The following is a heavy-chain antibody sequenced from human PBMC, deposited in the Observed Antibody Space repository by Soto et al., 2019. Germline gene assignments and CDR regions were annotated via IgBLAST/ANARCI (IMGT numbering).Heavy chain of an antibody. Sequence: SGKVSCKASGGTFSSYAISWVRQAPGQGLEWMGGIIPIFGTANYAQKFQGRVTITADESTSTAYMELSSLRSEDTAVYYCARSGGYYDSSGYPSNWFFDLWGRGTLAT. D-gene: IGHD3-22*01. CDR2: IIPIFGTA. V-gene: IGHV1-69*13. CDR3: ARSGGYYDSSGYPSNWFFDL. CDR1: GGTFSSYA. J-gene: IGHJ2*01.